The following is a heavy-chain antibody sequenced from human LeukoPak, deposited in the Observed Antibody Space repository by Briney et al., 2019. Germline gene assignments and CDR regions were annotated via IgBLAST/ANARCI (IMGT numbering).Heavy chain of an antibody. CDR3: AKGGGYEAQYYYYYLDV. J-gene: IGHJ6*03. Sequence: GGSLRLSCAASRFTFSSYAMHWVRQAPGKGLEWVAFIRYDGSNKYYADSVKGRFTVSRDNSKNTLYLQMKSLRAEDTAVYYCAKGGGYEAQYYYYYLDVWGKGTTVTISS. CDR1: RFTFSSYA. D-gene: IGHD5-12*01. CDR2: IRYDGSNK. V-gene: IGHV3-30*02.